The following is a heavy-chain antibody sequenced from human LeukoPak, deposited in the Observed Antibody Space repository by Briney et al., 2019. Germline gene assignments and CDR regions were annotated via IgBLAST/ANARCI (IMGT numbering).Heavy chain of an antibody. D-gene: IGHD3-10*01. V-gene: IGHV1-69*04. Sequence: GASVKVSCKASGGTFSSYAISWVRQAPGQGLEWMGRIIPILGIANYAQKFQGRVTITADKSTSTAYMELSSLRSEDTAVYYCARDKGITMVRGVNCYYYGMDVWGQGTTVTVSS. CDR1: GGTFSSYA. CDR2: IIPILGIA. CDR3: ARDKGITMVRGVNCYYYGMDV. J-gene: IGHJ6*02.